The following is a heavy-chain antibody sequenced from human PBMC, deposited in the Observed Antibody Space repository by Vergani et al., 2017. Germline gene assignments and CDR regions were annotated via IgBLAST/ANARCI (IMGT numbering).Heavy chain of an antibody. J-gene: IGHJ6*02. D-gene: IGHD6-19*01. CDR3: AGDSSGWGYYYYYYGMDV. Sequence: QVQLVESGGGVVQPGRSLRLSCAASGFTFSSYGMHWVRHAPGKGLEWVAVISYDGSNKYYADSVKGRFTISRDNSKNTLYLQMNSLRAEDTAVYYCAGDSSGWGYYYYYYGMDVWGQGTTVTVSS. CDR1: GFTFSSYG. CDR2: ISYDGSNK. V-gene: IGHV3-30*03.